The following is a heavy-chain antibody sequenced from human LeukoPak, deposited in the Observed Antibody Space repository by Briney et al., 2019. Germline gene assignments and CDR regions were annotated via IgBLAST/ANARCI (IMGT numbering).Heavy chain of an antibody. D-gene: IGHD4-23*01. CDR2: ISVGGVTT. CDR1: GFTFSSSA. V-gene: IGHV3-23*01. Sequence: GGSLRLSCAASGFTFSSSAMSWVRQAPGKGLQWVSTISVGGVTTYFADSVKGRFTISRDNSKNTLYLQMNSLRAEDTAVYYCAKIGTTVVTPIPNYFDYWGQGTLVTVSS. J-gene: IGHJ4*02. CDR3: AKIGTTVVTPIPNYFDY.